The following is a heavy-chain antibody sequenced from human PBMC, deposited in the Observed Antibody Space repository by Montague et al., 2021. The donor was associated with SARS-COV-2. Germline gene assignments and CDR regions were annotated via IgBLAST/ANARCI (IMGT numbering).Heavy chain of an antibody. CDR2: MSWNSGRI. V-gene: IGHV3-9*01. Sequence: SLRLSCAASGFTFRDYAMHWVRQVPGKGLEWVSGMSWNSGRIGYXXSLKVRFTISRDNAKNSVYLQLNSLRSEDTAMYYCAKDGYYYGPGSRFDYWGQGTLVTVSS. CDR1: GFTFRDYA. D-gene: IGHD3-10*01. CDR3: AKDGYYYGPGSRFDY. J-gene: IGHJ4*02.